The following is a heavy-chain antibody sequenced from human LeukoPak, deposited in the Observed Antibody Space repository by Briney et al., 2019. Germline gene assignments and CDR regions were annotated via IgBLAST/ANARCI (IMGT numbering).Heavy chain of an antibody. Sequence: VASVRVSCKASGGTFSSYAISWVRQAPGQGLEWMGGIIPIFGTANYAQKFKGRFTITTDKSTSTAYMELSSLRSEDTAVYYCASGLSSSQYFDYWGQGTLVTVSS. J-gene: IGHJ4*02. CDR1: GGTFSSYA. CDR2: IIPIFGTA. D-gene: IGHD6-6*01. CDR3: ASGLSSSQYFDY. V-gene: IGHV1-69*05.